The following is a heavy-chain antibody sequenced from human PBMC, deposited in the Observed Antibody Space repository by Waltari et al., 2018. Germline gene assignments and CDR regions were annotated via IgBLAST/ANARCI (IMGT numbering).Heavy chain of an antibody. D-gene: IGHD2-21*01. CDR2: IYSGGST. CDR1: GFTFSSYA. CDR3: ATQLPTYCGGDCYPKNYYYYYMDV. J-gene: IGHJ6*03. Sequence: EVQLLESGGGLVQPGGSLRLPCAASGFTFSSYAMSWVRQAPGKGLEWVSVIYSGGSTYYADSVKGRFTISRDNSKNTLYLQMNSLRAEDTAVYYCATQLPTYCGGDCYPKNYYYYYMDVWGKGTTVTVSS. V-gene: IGHV3-23*03.